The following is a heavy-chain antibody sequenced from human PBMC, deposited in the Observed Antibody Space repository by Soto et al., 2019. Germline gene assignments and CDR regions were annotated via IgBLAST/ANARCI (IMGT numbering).Heavy chain of an antibody. V-gene: IGHV4-31*03. CDR3: ARGGYYYDSSGYWFDP. J-gene: IGHJ5*02. D-gene: IGHD3-22*01. Sequence: SETLSLTCTVSGGSISSGGYYWSWIRQHPGKGLEWIGYIYYSGSTYYNPSLKSRVTISVDTSKNQFSLKLSSVTAADTAVYYCARGGYYYDSSGYWFDPWGQGTLVTVSS. CDR2: IYYSGST. CDR1: GGSISSGGYY.